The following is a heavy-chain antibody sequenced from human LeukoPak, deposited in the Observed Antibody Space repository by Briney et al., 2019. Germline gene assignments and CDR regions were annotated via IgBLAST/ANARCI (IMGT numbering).Heavy chain of an antibody. V-gene: IGHV3-7*05. J-gene: IGHJ4*02. CDR3: ARGSGWYLI. Sequence: GGSLRLSCAASGFSFSSYWMSWVRQAPGGGLEWVANINRDGSEQFYVDSVKGRFTISRDNAKNSLYLQMNSLRAEDTAVYYCARGSGWYLIWGQGALVTVSS. CDR1: GFSFSSYW. D-gene: IGHD6-19*01. CDR2: INRDGSEQ.